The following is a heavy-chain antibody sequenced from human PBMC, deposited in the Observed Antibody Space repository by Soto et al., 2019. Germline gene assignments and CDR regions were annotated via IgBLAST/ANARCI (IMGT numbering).Heavy chain of an antibody. CDR1: GASISRYY. J-gene: IGHJ4*02. CDR3: ARGRYGDYTS. D-gene: IGHD4-17*01. Sequence: SQTLSVTCTVSGASISRYYWSWIRQPPGKGLEWIGYIHYSGSTNYNPSLKSRVTISVDTSSNQFSLKLRSVTAADTAVYFCARGRYGDYTSWGQGTLVTVSS. V-gene: IGHV4-59*01. CDR2: IHYSGST.